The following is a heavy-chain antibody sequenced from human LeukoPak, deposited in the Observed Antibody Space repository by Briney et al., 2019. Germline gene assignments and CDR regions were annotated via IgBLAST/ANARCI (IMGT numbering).Heavy chain of an antibody. CDR3: ARRSAGSSGSSFDY. CDR2: MNPNSGNT. D-gene: IGHD3-10*01. J-gene: IGHJ4*02. Sequence: ASVKVSCKASGGTFSSYAINWVRQATGQGLEWMGWMNPNSGNTGYAQKFQGRVTITRNTSISTAYMELSSLRSEDTAVYYCARRSAGSSGSSFDYWGQGTLVTVSS. CDR1: GGTFSSYA. V-gene: IGHV1-8*03.